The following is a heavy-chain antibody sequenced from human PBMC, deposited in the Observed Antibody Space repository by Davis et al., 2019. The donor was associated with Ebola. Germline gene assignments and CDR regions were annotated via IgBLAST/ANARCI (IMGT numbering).Heavy chain of an antibody. Sequence: GESLKISCAASGFTFSSYGMHWVRQAPGKGLEWVSSIGGGGGSIYYADSVKGRFTISRDNSKNTLYLQMNSLRAEDTAVYYCASTDSSSAGDYWGQGTLVTVSS. CDR1: GFTFSSYG. V-gene: IGHV3-23*01. J-gene: IGHJ4*02. CDR2: IGGGGGSI. D-gene: IGHD6-13*01. CDR3: ASTDSSSAGDY.